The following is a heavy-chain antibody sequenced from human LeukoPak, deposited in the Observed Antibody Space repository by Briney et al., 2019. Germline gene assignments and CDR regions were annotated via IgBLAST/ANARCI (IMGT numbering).Heavy chain of an antibody. Sequence: QPGGSLRLSCAASGINFRTSGMHWVCRAPGKGLEWVTFIQNDGSDKYYAASVKGRFTISRDNSRNTVYLHMNSLRADDTALYYCAREGGRAAAGRFDYWGQGTLVTVSS. CDR1: GINFRTSG. CDR3: AREGGRAAAGRFDY. CDR2: IQNDGSDK. D-gene: IGHD6-13*01. J-gene: IGHJ4*02. V-gene: IGHV3-30*02.